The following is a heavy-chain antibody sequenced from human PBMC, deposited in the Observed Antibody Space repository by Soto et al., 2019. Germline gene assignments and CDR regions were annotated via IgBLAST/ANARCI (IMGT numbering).Heavy chain of an antibody. CDR2: IYYSGST. D-gene: IGHD4-17*01. J-gene: IGHJ4*02. V-gene: IGHV4-39*01. Sequence: SETLSLTCTVSGGSISSSSYYWGWIRQPPGKGLEWIGSIYYSGSTYYNPSLKSRVTISVDTSKNQFSLKLSSVTAADTAVYYCASHPDRFDYGGTIDYWGQGTLVTVSS. CDR1: GGSISSSSYY. CDR3: ASHPDRFDYGGTIDY.